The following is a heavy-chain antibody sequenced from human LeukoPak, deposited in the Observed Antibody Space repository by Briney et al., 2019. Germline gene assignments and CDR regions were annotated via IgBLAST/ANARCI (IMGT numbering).Heavy chain of an antibody. CDR1: GFTFSSYG. D-gene: IGHD2-2*01. CDR2: IWYDGSNK. V-gene: IGHV3-33*06. J-gene: IGHJ4*02. CDR3: AKDAPVNIVVVPAANS. Sequence: GGSLRLSCAASGFTFSSYGMHWVRQAPGKGLEWVAVIWYDGSNKYYADSVKGRFTISRDNSKNTLYLQMNSLRAEDTAVYYCAKDAPVNIVVVPAANSWGQGTLVTVSS.